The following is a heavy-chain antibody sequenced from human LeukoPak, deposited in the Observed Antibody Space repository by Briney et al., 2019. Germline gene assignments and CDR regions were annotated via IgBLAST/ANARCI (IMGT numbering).Heavy chain of an antibody. J-gene: IGHJ5*02. Sequence: LRLSCAASGFTFSSYAISWVRQAPGKGREWVSAISGSGGSTYYADSVKGRFTISRDNSKNTLYLQMNRLRAEDTAVYYCAKDRSPFDPWGQGTLVTVSS. CDR1: GFTFSSYA. CDR2: ISGSGGST. CDR3: AKDRSPFDP. V-gene: IGHV3-23*01.